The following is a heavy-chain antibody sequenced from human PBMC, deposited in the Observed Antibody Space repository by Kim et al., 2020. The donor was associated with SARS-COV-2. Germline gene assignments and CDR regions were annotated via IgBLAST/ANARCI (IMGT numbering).Heavy chain of an antibody. Sequence: STYYADSVKGRFTISRDNSKNTLYLQMNSLRAEDTAVYYCARSKGGWFDPWGQGTLVTVSS. CDR2: ST. D-gene: IGHD3-16*01. V-gene: IGHV3-66*01. CDR3: ARSKGGWFDP. J-gene: IGHJ5*02.